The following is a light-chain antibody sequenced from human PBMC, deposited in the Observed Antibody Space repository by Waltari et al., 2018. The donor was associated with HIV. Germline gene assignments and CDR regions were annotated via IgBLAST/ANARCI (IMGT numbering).Light chain of an antibody. CDR3: QQSYNIPLT. CDR1: QNINTY. J-gene: IGKJ3*01. V-gene: IGKV1-39*01. CDR2: TAS. Sequence: DIQMTQSPSSLSASVGDRVTITCRASQNINTYLNWYQQKRGSAPKLLIDTASSLQSGVPSRFSGSGSGTDFTLTINSLQPEDFATYYCQQSYNIPLTFGPGTTV.